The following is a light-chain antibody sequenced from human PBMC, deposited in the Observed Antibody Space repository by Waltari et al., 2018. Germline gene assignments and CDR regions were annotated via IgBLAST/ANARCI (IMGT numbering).Light chain of an antibody. CDR1: SSNIGSNF. CDR2: RKN. V-gene: IGLV1-47*01. CDR3: ATWDDSLSAWV. Sequence: QSVLTQPPSASGTPGQRATISCSGRSSNIGSNFVYWYQQLPGTAPKLLIYRKNQRPSGVPDRFSGSNSGTSASLAISGLRSEDEADYYCATWDDSLSAWVFGGGTKLTVL. J-gene: IGLJ3*02.